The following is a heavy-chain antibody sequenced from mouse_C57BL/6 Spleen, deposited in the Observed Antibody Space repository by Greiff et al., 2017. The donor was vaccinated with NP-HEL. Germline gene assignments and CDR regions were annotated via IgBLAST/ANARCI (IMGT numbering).Heavy chain of an antibody. CDR3: ARQGGIQYYFDY. V-gene: IGHV5-6*01. CDR2: ISSGGSYT. J-gene: IGHJ2*01. Sequence: EVHLVESGGDLVKPGGSLKLSCAASGFTFSSYGMSWVRQTPDKRLEWVATISSGGSYTYYPDSVKGRFTISRDNAKNTLYLQMSSLKSEDTAMYYCARQGGIQYYFDYWGQGTTLTVSS. CDR1: GFTFSSYG.